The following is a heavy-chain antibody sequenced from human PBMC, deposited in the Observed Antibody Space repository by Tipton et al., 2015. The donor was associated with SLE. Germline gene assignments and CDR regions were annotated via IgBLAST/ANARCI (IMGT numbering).Heavy chain of an antibody. CDR2: IYHSGST. CDR3: ARNGYDFWTGTSYGMDV. CDR1: GYSISSGYY. Sequence: TLSLTCAVSGYSISSGYYWGWIRQPPGKGLEWIGSIYHSGSTYYNPSLKSRVTISVDTSKNQFSLKLSSVTAADTAVYYCARNGYDFWTGTSYGMDVWGQGTTVTVSS. V-gene: IGHV4-38-2*01. D-gene: IGHD3-3*01. J-gene: IGHJ6*02.